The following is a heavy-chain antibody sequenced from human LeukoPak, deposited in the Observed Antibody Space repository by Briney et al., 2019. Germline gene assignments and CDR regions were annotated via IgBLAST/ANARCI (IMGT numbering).Heavy chain of an antibody. Sequence: SETLSLTCTVSGCSISSSSYYWGWIRQPPGKGLEWIGSVYYNRTTYYNPSHKSRVTISVDTSNNQFSLMLSSVTAANTAEYCCARHVGDVALHHLWFDPLGQGTLVAVSS. D-gene: IGHD5-24*01. CDR3: ARHVGDVALHHLWFDP. V-gene: IGHV4-39*01. CDR1: GCSISSSSYY. J-gene: IGHJ5*02. CDR2: VYYNRTT.